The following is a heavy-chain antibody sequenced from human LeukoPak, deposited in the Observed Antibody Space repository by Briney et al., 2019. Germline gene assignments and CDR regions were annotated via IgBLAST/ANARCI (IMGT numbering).Heavy chain of an antibody. Sequence: WGSLRLSCAASGFTFSSYVMHWVRQAPGKGLEWVAIISYDGSNGYYADSVKGRFTISRDNSKNTLYLQMNSLRAEDTAVYYCAELGITMIGGVWGKGTTVTISS. V-gene: IGHV3-30*04. D-gene: IGHD3-10*02. CDR3: AELGITMIGGV. CDR1: GFTFSSYV. CDR2: ISYDGSNG. J-gene: IGHJ6*04.